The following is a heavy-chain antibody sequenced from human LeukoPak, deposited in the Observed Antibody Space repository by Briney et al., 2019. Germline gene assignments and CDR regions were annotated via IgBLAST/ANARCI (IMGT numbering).Heavy chain of an antibody. CDR2: INPNSGGT. Sequence: GASVKVSCKASGYTFTSYYMHWVRQAPGQGLEWMGWINPNSGGTNYAQKFQGRVTMTRDTSISAAYMELSRLRSDDTAVYYCATPNECSSTSCSGAYYYGMDVWGQGTTVTVSS. D-gene: IGHD2-2*01. V-gene: IGHV1-2*02. CDR3: ATPNECSSTSCSGAYYYGMDV. CDR1: GYTFTSYY. J-gene: IGHJ6*02.